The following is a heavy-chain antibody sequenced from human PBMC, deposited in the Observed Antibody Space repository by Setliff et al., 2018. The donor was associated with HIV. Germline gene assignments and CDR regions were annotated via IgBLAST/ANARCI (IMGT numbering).Heavy chain of an antibody. V-gene: IGHV4-59*10. CDR3: ARDVYDYDFGGYFYMDV. CDR1: GGSFSGYY. J-gene: IGHJ6*03. Sequence: PSETLSLTCAVYGGSFSGYYWSWIRQPAGKGLEWIGHIYTSGSINYNPSLKSRVTISLDTSKNQFSLKLSSVTAADTAMYYCARDVYDYDFGGYFYMDVWGKGTTVTVSS. CDR2: IYTSGSI. D-gene: IGHD3-3*01.